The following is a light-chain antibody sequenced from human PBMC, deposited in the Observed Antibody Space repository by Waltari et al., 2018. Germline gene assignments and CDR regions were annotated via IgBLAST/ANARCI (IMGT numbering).Light chain of an antibody. V-gene: IGKV1-27*01. Sequence: DIQMTQSPSSLSASVGDRVTITCRASQGISNYLAWYQQKPGKVPKLLIYAASTLQSGVPSRFSGSGSGTDFTLTISSLQPEDVATYYCQKYNSALEGTFGQGTKVEIK. J-gene: IGKJ1*01. CDR3: QKYNSALEGT. CDR2: AAS. CDR1: QGISNY.